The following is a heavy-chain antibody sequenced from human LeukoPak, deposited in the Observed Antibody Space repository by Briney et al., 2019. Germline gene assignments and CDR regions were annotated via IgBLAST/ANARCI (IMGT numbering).Heavy chain of an antibody. V-gene: IGHV4-39*07. CDR3: ARVQSRLSWFDP. CDR2: IYYSGST. Sequence: SETLSLTCTVSGGSISGTSYYWGWIRQPPGKGLEWIVSIYYSGSTYYNPSLKSRVTISVDTSKNQFSLKLSSVTAADTAVYYCARVQSRLSWFDPWGQGTLVTVSS. J-gene: IGHJ5*02. CDR1: GGSISGTSYY.